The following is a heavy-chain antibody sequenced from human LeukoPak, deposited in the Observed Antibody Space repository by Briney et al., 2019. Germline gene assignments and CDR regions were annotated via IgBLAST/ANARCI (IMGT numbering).Heavy chain of an antibody. V-gene: IGHV3-73*01. CDR2: IRSKANSYAT. CDR1: GFTFSGSA. J-gene: IGHJ6*03. CDR3: TSRTYSRGGYDYYYYMDV. D-gene: IGHD6-19*01. Sequence: GGSLRLSCAASGFTFSGSAMHWVRQASGKGLEWVGRIRSKANSYATAYAASVKGRFTISRDDSKNTAYLQMNSLKTEDTAVYYCTSRTYSRGGYDYYYYMDVWGKGTTVTVSS.